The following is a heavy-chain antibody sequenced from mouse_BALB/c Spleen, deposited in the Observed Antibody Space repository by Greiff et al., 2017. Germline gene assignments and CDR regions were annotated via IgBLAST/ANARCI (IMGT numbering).Heavy chain of an antibody. J-gene: IGHJ3*01. V-gene: IGHV14-4*02. CDR2: IDPGNGDT. Sequence: VQLKQSGAELVRSGASVTLSCTASGFNFKDYYMHWVKQRPEQGLEWIGWIDPGNGDTEYAPKFQGKATMTADTSSNTAYLQLSSLTSEDTAVYYCTSDSSDYGFAYWGQGTLVTVSA. CDR3: TSDSSDYGFAY. CDR1: GFNFKDYY. D-gene: IGHD3-2*01.